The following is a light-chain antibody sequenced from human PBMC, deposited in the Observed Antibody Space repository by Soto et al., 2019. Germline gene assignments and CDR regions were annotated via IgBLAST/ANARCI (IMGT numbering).Light chain of an antibody. J-gene: IGLJ1*01. CDR2: EVN. CDR3: TSYAGGNNV. CDR1: SSDVGGYNY. Sequence: QSALTQPPSASGSPGQSVTISCTGTSSDVGGYNYVSWYQQYPGKVPKLMVYEVNKRPSGVPDRFSVSKSGNTASLTVSGLQAEDEADNYCTSYAGGNNVFGTGTKVTVL. V-gene: IGLV2-8*01.